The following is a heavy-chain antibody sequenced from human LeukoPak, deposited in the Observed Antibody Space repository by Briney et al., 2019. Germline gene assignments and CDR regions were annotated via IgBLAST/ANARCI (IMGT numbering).Heavy chain of an antibody. V-gene: IGHV1-46*02. Sequence: GASVTVSYKASGYTFNSYYMHWVRQAPGQGLEWMGKNNPSGRSTTYAQKFQGRVTMTRDMSTSTVYMELSSLISEDTGVYYCTNGEMATMDYWGQGTLVTVSS. CDR3: TNGEMATMDY. CDR1: GYTFNSYY. D-gene: IGHD5-24*01. J-gene: IGHJ4*02. CDR2: NNPSGRST.